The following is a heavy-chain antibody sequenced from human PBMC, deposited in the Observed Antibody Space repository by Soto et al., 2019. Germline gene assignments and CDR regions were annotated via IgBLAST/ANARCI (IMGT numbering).Heavy chain of an antibody. CDR3: VRGSSPWRGMDY. V-gene: IGHV3-74*01. J-gene: IGHJ4*02. CDR2: IWRDGSGT. Sequence: EVQLVESGGGLVQPGGSLRLSCAVSGFTFSTYCMHWVRQAPETGLVWVSRIWRDGSGTDYADSVKGRFAISRDDARNSLYLQMNSLRVEDTAIYYCVRGSSPWRGMDYWGQGTLVTVSS. D-gene: IGHD6-13*01. CDR1: GFTFSTYC.